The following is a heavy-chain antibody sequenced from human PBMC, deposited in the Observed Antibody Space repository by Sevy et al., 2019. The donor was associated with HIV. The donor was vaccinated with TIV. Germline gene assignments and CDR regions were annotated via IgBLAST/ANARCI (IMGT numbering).Heavy chain of an antibody. CDR1: GYTFTSYG. D-gene: IGHD2-2*01. Sequence: ASVKVSCKASGYTFTSYGISWVRQAPGQGLEWMGWISAYNGNTNYAQKLQGRVTMTTDTSTSTAYMELRSLRSDDTAVYYCARDYRDCSSTSCYRGVGYYFDYWGQGTLVTVSS. CDR3: ARDYRDCSSTSCYRGVGYYFDY. V-gene: IGHV1-18*01. J-gene: IGHJ4*02. CDR2: ISAYNGNT.